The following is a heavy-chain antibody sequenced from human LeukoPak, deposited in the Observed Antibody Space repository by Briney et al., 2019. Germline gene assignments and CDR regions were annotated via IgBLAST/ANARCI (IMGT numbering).Heavy chain of an antibody. CDR1: GGSISSGGYS. V-gene: IGHV4-30-2*01. J-gene: IGHJ3*02. CDR3: ARTPPTYAFDI. Sequence: PSETLSLTCAVSGGSISSGGYSWSWIRQPPGKGLEWIGYIYLSGNTYYNPSLKSRVTISVDWSKNQFSLKLSSVTAADTAVYYCARTPPTYAFDIWGQGTMVTVSS. CDR2: IYLSGNT. D-gene: IGHD1-1*01.